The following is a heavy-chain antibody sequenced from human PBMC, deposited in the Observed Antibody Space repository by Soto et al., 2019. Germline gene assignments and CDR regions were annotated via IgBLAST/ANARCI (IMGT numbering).Heavy chain of an antibody. CDR1: ESTFSSYA. Sequence: SSVKVSCKHSESTFSSYAIIWVRPASGIGVEWMGGLIPIFGTANYAHQFQGRGTLTADESTSTAYMELGSRGSEITAVYYWSTGDPGAFDYWGQGTLVT. CDR3: STGDPGAFDY. V-gene: IGHV1-69*13. J-gene: IGHJ4*02. CDR2: LIPIFGTA. D-gene: IGHD1-26*01.